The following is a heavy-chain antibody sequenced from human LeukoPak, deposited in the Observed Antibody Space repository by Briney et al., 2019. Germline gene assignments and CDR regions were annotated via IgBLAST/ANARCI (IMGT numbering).Heavy chain of an antibody. V-gene: IGHV1-69*13. D-gene: IGHD2-2*01. CDR3: ARARIVPAEDYYYYMDV. J-gene: IGHJ6*03. CDR1: GGTFSSYA. CDR2: IIPIFGTA. Sequence: SVKVSCKASGGTFSSYAISWVRQAPGQGLEWMGGIIPIFGTANYAQKFQGRVTITADESTSTAYMELSSLRSEDTAVYYCARARIVPAEDYYYYMDVWGKGTTVTVSS.